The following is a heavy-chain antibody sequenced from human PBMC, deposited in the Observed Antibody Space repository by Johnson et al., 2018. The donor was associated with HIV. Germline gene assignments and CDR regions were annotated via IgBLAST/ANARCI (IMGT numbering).Heavy chain of an antibody. CDR2: LSYDGSNK. CDR1: GFTFSSYA. D-gene: IGHD4-23*01. CDR3: ARERGYFGNPAFDI. V-gene: IGHV3-30-3*01. J-gene: IGHJ3*02. Sequence: QVQLVEYGGDVVQPGRSLRLSCTASGFTFSSYALHWVRQAPGKGLEWVAVLSYDGSNKFYADSVKGRFTISRDNSKNTLYLQMNSLRTEDTAMYYCARERGYFGNPAFDIWGQGTMVTVSS.